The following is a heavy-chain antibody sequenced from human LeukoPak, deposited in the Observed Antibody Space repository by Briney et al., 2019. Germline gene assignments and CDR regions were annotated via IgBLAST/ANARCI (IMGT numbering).Heavy chain of an antibody. CDR1: GFTFGDYA. CDR3: TRVGDYVWGSIDY. V-gene: IGHV3-49*03. Sequence: GGSLRLSCTASGFTFGDYARSWFGKAPGRGLEWVGFIRSKAYGGTTEYAASVKGRFTISRDDSKSIAYLQMNSLKTEDTAVYYCTRVGDYVWGSIDYWGQGTLVTVSS. D-gene: IGHD3-16*01. CDR2: IRSKAYGGTT. J-gene: IGHJ4*02.